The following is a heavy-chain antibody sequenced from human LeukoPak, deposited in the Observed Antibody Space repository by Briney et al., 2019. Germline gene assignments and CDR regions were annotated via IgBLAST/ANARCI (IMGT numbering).Heavy chain of an antibody. D-gene: IGHD2-2*01. CDR2: IYYSGST. V-gene: IGHV4-39*01. J-gene: IGHJ4*02. CDR3: ASRGQYCSSTSCYPFDY. CDR1: GGSISSSSYY. Sequence: PSETLSLTCTVSGGSISSSSYYWGWIRQPRGKGLEWIGRIYYSGSTYYNPSLKSRVTISVDTSKNQFYLKLSSVTAADTAGYYCASRGQYCSSTSCYPFDYWGQGTLVTVSS.